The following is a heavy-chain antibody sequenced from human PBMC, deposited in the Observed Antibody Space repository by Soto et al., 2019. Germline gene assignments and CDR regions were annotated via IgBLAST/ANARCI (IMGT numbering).Heavy chain of an antibody. CDR2: ISGSGGST. D-gene: IGHD3-3*01. V-gene: IGHV3-23*01. CDR1: GFTFSSHA. Sequence: EVQLLESGGGLVQPGGSLRLSCAASGFTFSSHAMSWVRQAPGKGLEWVSAISGSGGSTYYADSVKGRFTISRDNSKNTLYLQMNSLRAEDTAVYYCAELRSNYYYMDVWGKGTTVTVSS. CDR3: AELRSNYYYMDV. J-gene: IGHJ6*03.